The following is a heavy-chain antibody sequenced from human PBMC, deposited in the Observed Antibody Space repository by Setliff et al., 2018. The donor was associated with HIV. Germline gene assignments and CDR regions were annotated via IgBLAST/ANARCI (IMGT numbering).Heavy chain of an antibody. CDR3: ARLGYVSGGFYKTPGPYYFDY. D-gene: IGHD3-10*01. J-gene: IGHJ4*02. CDR1: GRSFSGYY. V-gene: IGHV4-59*12. Sequence: SETLSLTCAVYGRSFSGYYWSWIRQPPGKGLEWIGYIYYSGSTNYNPSLTSRVTISVDTSRNQFSLKLRSVTAADTAAYYCARLGYVSGGFYKTPGPYYFDYWGQGALVTVSS. CDR2: IYYSGST.